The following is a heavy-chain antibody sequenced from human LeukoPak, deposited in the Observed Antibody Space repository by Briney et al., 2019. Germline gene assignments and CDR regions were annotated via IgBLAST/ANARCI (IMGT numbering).Heavy chain of an antibody. V-gene: IGHV3-30*18. CDR3: AKDRDSSGWYSFYWGMDV. J-gene: IGHJ6*02. CDR2: ISYDGSNK. D-gene: IGHD6-19*01. CDR1: GFTFSSYG. Sequence: GGSLRLSCAASGFTFSSYGMHWVRQAPGKGLEWVVVISYDGSNKYYADSVKGRFTISRDNSKNTLYLQMNSLRAEDTAVYYCAKDRDSSGWYSFYWGMDVWSQGTTVTVSS.